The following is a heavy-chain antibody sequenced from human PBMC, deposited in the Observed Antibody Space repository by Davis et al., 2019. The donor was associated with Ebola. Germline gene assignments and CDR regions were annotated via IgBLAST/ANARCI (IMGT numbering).Heavy chain of an antibody. V-gene: IGHV5-51*01. J-gene: IGHJ4*02. CDR2: IYPGDSDT. CDR1: GNSFTSHW. D-gene: IGHD6-13*01. Sequence: GESLKISCKDSGNSFTSHWIGWVRQMPGKGLEWMGIIYPGDSDTRYSPSFLGQVIFSADKSISTAYLQWSSLKASDTAMYYCARHVYSSSWYDYWGQGTLVTVSS. CDR3: ARHVYSSSWYDY.